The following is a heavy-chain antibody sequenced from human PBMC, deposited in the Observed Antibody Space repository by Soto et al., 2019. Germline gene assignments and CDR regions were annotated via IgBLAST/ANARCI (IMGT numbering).Heavy chain of an antibody. CDR1: GYTFTSYA. V-gene: IGHV1-3*01. CDR2: INAGNGNT. CDR3: ARGGAMVRGGHNRFEP. D-gene: IGHD3-10*01. Sequence: ASVKVSCKASGYTFTSYAMHWVRQAPGQRLEWMGWINAGNGNTKYSQKFQGGVTITRDTSASTAYMELSSLRSEDTAVYYCARGGAMVRGGHNRFEPWGQGTLVTVSS. J-gene: IGHJ5*02.